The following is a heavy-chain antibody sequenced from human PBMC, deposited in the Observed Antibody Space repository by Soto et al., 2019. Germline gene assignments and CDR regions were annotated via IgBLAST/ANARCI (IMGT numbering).Heavy chain of an antibody. D-gene: IGHD3-22*01. CDR1: GGTFSSYA. J-gene: IGHJ3*02. Sequence: ASVKVSCKASGGTFSSYAISWVRQAPGQGLEWMGGIIPIFGTANYAQKFQGRVTITADKSTSTAYMELSSLRSEDTAVYYCATAPNPHYYASSSYYGHAFDIYRKGTMVTVSS. CDR3: ATAPNPHYYASSSYYGHAFDI. V-gene: IGHV1-69*06. CDR2: IIPIFGTA.